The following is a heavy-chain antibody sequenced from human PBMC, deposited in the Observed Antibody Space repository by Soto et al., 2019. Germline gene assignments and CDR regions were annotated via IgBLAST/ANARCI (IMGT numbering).Heavy chain of an antibody. CDR1: GFTFSSYW. J-gene: IGHJ6*02. CDR3: ARVYCSGGSCYPPGFLYGMDV. D-gene: IGHD2-15*01. CDR2: INSDGSST. Sequence: GGSLRLSCAASGFTFSSYWMHWVRQAPGKGLVWVSRINSDGSSTSYADSVKGRFTISRDNAKNTLYLQMKSLRAEDTDVNYYARVYCSGGSCYPPGFLYGMDVWGQGTTVTVSS. V-gene: IGHV3-74*01.